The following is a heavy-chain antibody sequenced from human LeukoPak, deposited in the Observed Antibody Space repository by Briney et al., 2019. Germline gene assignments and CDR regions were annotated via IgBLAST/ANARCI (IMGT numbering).Heavy chain of an antibody. J-gene: IGHJ4*02. V-gene: IGHV4-34*01. CDR3: AREATDYDSSGYPFDY. D-gene: IGHD3-22*01. Sequence: SETLSLTCAVYGGSFSGYYWSWIRQPPGKGLEWIGEINHSGSTNYNPSLKSRVTISVDTSKNQFSLKLSSVTAADTAVYYCAREATDYDSSGYPFDYWGQGTLVTVSS. CDR2: INHSGST. CDR1: GGSFSGYY.